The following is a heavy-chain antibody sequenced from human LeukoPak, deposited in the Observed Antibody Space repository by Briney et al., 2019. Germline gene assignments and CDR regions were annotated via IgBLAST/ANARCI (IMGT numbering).Heavy chain of an antibody. CDR3: ASYSSGWRGYYYYGMDV. J-gene: IGHJ6*02. V-gene: IGHV3-23*01. Sequence: GGSLRLSCAASGFTFSSYAMSWVRQAPGKGLEWVSAISGSGGSTYYADSVKGRFTISRDNSKNTLYLQMNSLRAEDTAVYHCASYSSGWRGYYYYGMDVRGQGTTVTVSS. D-gene: IGHD6-19*01. CDR1: GFTFSSYA. CDR2: ISGSGGST.